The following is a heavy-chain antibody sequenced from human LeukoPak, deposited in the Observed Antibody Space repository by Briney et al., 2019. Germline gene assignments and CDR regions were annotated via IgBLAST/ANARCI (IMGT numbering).Heavy chain of an antibody. Sequence: GGSLRLSCAASGFTFSSYGMHWVRQAPGKGLEWVAVISYDGSNKYYADSVKGRFTISRDNSKNTPYLQVNSLRAEDTAVYYCAKDRLEAWGQGTLVTVSS. V-gene: IGHV3-30*18. CDR3: AKDRLEA. CDR1: GFTFSSYG. D-gene: IGHD3-22*01. CDR2: ISYDGSNK. J-gene: IGHJ5*02.